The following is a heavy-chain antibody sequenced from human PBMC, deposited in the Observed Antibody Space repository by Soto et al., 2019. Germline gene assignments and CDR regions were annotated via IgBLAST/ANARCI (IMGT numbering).Heavy chain of an antibody. CDR1: GYRFTNYW. D-gene: IGHD6-19*01. J-gene: IGHJ4*02. Sequence: PGESLKISCKASGYRFTNYWIAWVRQMPGKGLEWMGIIYPGDSTTRYSPSFQGQVTISADKSISTAYLQWSSLKASDTAMYYCARLPVAGTLDYWGQGTLVTVSS. CDR3: ARLPVAGTLDY. CDR2: IYPGDSTT. V-gene: IGHV5-51*01.